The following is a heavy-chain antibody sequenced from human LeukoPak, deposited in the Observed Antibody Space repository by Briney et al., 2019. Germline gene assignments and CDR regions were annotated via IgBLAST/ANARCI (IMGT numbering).Heavy chain of an antibody. CDR1: GSTSSTYW. CDR3: ARDRDSRWDFDL. Sequence: PGGSLRLSCAASGSTSSTYWMSWLRQAPGKALEWVASIKQDGSETYYVDSVKGRFTLSRDNAKNSLYLQMNSLRADDTAVYYCARDRDSRWDFDLWGRGTLVTVSS. V-gene: IGHV3-7*01. CDR2: IKQDGSET. J-gene: IGHJ2*01. D-gene: IGHD3-22*01.